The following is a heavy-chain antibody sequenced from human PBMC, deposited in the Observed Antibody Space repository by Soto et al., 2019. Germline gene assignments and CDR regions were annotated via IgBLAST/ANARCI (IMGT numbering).Heavy chain of an antibody. CDR3: ATAPAGIDAFDI. Sequence: SQTLSLTCAISGDSVSRNSAAWHWIRQSPSRGLEWLGRTYYRSKWYNDYAVSVKSRISINPDTSKNQFSLQLNSVTPEDTAVYYCATAPAGIDAFDIWGQGTMVTVSS. CDR1: GDSVSRNSAA. CDR2: TYYRSKWYN. D-gene: IGHD3-10*01. J-gene: IGHJ3*02. V-gene: IGHV6-1*01.